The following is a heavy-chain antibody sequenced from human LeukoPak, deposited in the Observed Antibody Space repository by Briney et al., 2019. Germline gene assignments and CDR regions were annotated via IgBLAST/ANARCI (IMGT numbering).Heavy chain of an antibody. J-gene: IGHJ4*02. V-gene: IGHV4-38-2*02. CDR2: ISRSGNT. Sequence: SETLSLTCAVSGGSISSGYYWGWIRQPPGKGLEWIGTISRSGNTYYNPSLKSRLTISVDTSRNQFSLKLNSVTAADTAVYFCAREGSRDFDYWGQGTLVTVSS. CDR3: AREGSRDFDY. CDR1: GGSISSGYY.